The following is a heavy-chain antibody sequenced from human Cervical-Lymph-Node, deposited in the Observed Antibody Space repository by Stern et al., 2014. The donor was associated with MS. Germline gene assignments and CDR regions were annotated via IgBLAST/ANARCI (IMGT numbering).Heavy chain of an antibody. J-gene: IGHJ4*02. D-gene: IGHD3-3*01. CDR3: ATPSLPFF. CDR2: MTPSNCNS. V-gene: IGHV1-8*02. CDR1: GYNFNTYA. Sequence: QVQLVQSGAEVKKPWASVKVSCTTSGYNFNTYAITWVRQAPGKGREWMGWMTPSNCNSVSAHKFQGRVAMTRDTSLATAYMELRGLTSDDTAIYYCATPSLPFFWGQGTLITVSP.